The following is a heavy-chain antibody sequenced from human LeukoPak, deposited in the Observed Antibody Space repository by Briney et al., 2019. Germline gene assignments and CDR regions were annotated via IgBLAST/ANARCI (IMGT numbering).Heavy chain of an antibody. CDR2: MYYRGNT. D-gene: IGHD3-22*01. Sequence: SETLSLTCTVSGGSISTITHYWGWIRQPPGKGLEWVGHMYYRGNTFYNPSLKSRVTISVDTSKNQFSLKLRSVTAADTAVYYCARDRPHYYDSSGSLANDAFDIWGQGTMVTVSS. CDR3: ARDRPHYYDSSGSLANDAFDI. CDR1: GGSISTITHY. V-gene: IGHV4-39*07. J-gene: IGHJ3*02.